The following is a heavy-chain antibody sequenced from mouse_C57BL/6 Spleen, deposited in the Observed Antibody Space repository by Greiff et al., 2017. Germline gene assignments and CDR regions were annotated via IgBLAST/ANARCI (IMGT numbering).Heavy chain of an antibody. CDR3: ASGCTTVVAPMDY. CDR2: IDPSDGYT. CDR1: GYTFTSYW. Sequence: QVQLKQPGAELVMPGASVKLSCKASGYTFTSYWMHWVKQRPGQGLEWIGEIDPSDGYTNYNQKFQGKSTLTVDKSSSTAYMQLSRLTSEDSAVYYCASGCTTVVAPMDYWGQGTSVTVSS. D-gene: IGHD1-1*01. V-gene: IGHV1-69*01. J-gene: IGHJ4*01.